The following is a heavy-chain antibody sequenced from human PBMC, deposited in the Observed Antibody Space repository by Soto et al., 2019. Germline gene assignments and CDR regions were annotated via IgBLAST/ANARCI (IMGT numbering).Heavy chain of an antibody. CDR3: ARVDYDILTGYYFDY. D-gene: IGHD3-9*01. CDR2: IHYSGST. V-gene: IGHV4-59*01. Sequence: SETLSLTCTVSGGSFSSYYWSWIRQPPGKGLEWIGYIHYSGSTNYNPSLKSRVTMSVDTSKNQFSLKLSSVTAADTAVYYCARVDYDILTGYYFDYWGQGILVTVSS. J-gene: IGHJ4*02. CDR1: GGSFSSYY.